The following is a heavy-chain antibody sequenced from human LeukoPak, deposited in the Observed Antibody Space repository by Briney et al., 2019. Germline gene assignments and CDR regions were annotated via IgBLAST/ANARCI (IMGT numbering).Heavy chain of an antibody. CDR1: GGSLTSTRW. J-gene: IGHJ4*02. CDR2: VSLSGLT. CDR3: SRENAGFSPFGY. V-gene: IGHV4-4*02. Sequence: PSETLCLTCGVSGGSLTSTRWCSWVRQPPGQGLEWIGEVSLSGLTNYNPSLSRRVIMALDTSKNPLSLNLTSVTAADTAVYYCSRENAGFSPFGYWGQGILVTVPS.